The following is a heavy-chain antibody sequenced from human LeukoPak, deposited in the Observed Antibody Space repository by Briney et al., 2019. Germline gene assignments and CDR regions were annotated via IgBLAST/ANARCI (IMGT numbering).Heavy chain of an antibody. V-gene: IGHV3-74*01. CDR3: ARRRYNWNAIDY. Sequence: PGGSLRLSCVASGFSLSGYWMYWVRQAPGKGLMYISRNNGDGSTTNYADVVKGRFTMSRDNVKNTLYLQMNSLRVEDTAVYYCARRRYNWNAIDYWGQGTLVTVSS. CDR2: NNGDGSTT. CDR1: GFSLSGYW. D-gene: IGHD1-20*01. J-gene: IGHJ4*02.